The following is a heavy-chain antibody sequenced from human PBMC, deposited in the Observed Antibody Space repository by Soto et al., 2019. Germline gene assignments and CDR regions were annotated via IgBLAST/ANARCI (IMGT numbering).Heavy chain of an antibody. CDR2: ISYDGSNK. V-gene: IGHV3-30-3*01. J-gene: IGHJ4*02. CDR1: GFTFSSYA. D-gene: IGHD2-2*01. Sequence: PGGSLRLSCAASGFTFSSYAMHWVRQAPGKGLEWVAVISYDGSNKYYADSVKGRFTISRDNSKNTLYLQMNSLRAEDTAVYYCARGVPAAIDYWGPGTMLTVYS. CDR3: ARGVPAAIDY.